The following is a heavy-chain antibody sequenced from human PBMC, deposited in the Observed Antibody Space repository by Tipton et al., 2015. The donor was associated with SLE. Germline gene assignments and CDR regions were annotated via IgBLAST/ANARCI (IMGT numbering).Heavy chain of an antibody. D-gene: IGHD3-3*01. CDR1: GFPFGSAW. V-gene: IGHV3-11*01. CDR3: ARGSFWSGYYTLFDY. Sequence: SLRLSCAASGFPFGSAWMTWVRQAPGKGLEWVSYISSSGSTIYYADSVKGRFTISRDNAKNSLYLQMNSLRAEDTAVYYCARGSFWSGYYTLFDYWGQGTLVTVSS. CDR2: ISSSGSTI. J-gene: IGHJ4*02.